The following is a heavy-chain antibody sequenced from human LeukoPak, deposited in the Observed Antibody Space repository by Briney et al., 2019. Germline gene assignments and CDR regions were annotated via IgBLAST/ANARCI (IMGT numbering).Heavy chain of an antibody. CDR1: GFTVSSNY. D-gene: IGHD2/OR15-2a*01. Sequence: GGSLRLSCAASGFTVSSNYMSWVCQAPGKGLEWVSVIYSGGTTYYADSVKGRFTISRDNSKNTLYLQMNSLRAEDTAVYYCARHSDDHRIYTFDYWGQGTLVTVSS. J-gene: IGHJ4*02. CDR2: IYSGGTT. CDR3: ARHSDDHRIYTFDY. V-gene: IGHV3-53*01.